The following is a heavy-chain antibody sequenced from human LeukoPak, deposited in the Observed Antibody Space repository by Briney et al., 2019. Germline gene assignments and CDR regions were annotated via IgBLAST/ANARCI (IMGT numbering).Heavy chain of an antibody. J-gene: IGHJ5*02. CDR2: IYPGDSDT. D-gene: IGHD2-21*02. CDR1: GYSFTSYW. CDR3: ARHGPLLCGGDCYSWWFDP. Sequence: PGESLKISCQGSGYSFTSYWIGWVRQMPGKGLGWMGIIYPGDSDTRHSPSFQGQVTISAAKSISTAYLQWSSLKASDTAMYYCARHGPLLCGGDCYSWWFDPWGQGTLVTVSS. V-gene: IGHV5-51*01.